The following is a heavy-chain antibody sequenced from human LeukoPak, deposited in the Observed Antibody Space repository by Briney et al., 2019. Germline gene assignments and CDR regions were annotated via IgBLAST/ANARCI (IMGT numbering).Heavy chain of an antibody. D-gene: IGHD3-10*01. CDR3: ARGGYYGSGNDFRFDP. CDR1: GDSISSSNW. J-gene: IGHJ5*02. CDR2: IYHTGST. Sequence: SETLSLTCAVSGDSISSSNWWSWVRQPPGKGLEWIGQIYHTGSTNYNPSLKSRVTIPVDTSKNQFSLKLSSVTAADTAVYYCARGGYYGSGNDFRFDPWGQGTLVTVSS. V-gene: IGHV4-4*02.